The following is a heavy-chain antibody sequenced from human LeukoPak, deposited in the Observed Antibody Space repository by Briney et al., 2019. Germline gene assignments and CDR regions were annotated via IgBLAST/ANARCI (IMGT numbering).Heavy chain of an antibody. Sequence: ASVKVSCKASGYMFTGYYIHWVRQAPGQGLEWMGWINPDSGGTNYAQKFQGRVTMTRDTSISTAYLDLSRLRSDDTAVYYCARVVVRDANNYKDYWGQGTLVTVSS. CDR3: ARVVVRDANNYKDY. CDR2: INPDSGGT. D-gene: IGHD5-24*01. CDR1: GYMFTGYY. J-gene: IGHJ4*02. V-gene: IGHV1-2*02.